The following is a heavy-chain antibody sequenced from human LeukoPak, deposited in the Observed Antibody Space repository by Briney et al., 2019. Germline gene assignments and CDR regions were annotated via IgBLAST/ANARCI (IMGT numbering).Heavy chain of an antibody. CDR3: ARDRSRSRFDP. V-gene: IGHV4-59*01. J-gene: IGHJ5*02. D-gene: IGHD3-10*01. Sequence: KSSETLSLTCTVSGGSISSYYWSWIRQPPGKGLEWIGYIYYSGSTNYNPSLKSRVTISVDTSKNQFSLKLSSVTAADTAVYYCARDRSRSRFDPWGQGTLVTVSS. CDR2: IYYSGST. CDR1: GGSISSYY.